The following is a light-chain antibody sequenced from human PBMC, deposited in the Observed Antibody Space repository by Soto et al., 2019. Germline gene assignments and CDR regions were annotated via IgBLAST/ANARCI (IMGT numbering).Light chain of an antibody. V-gene: IGKV3D-20*01. CDR2: DAS. CDR3: QQYGSSPS. Sequence: EIVLTQSPATLSLSPGERATLSCEASQSVSTNYLAWYQQKPGLAPRLLIYDASSRATGISDRFSGSGSGTDFTLTISRLEPEDFAVYYCQQYGSSPSFGGGTKVDI. CDR1: QSVSTNY. J-gene: IGKJ4*01.